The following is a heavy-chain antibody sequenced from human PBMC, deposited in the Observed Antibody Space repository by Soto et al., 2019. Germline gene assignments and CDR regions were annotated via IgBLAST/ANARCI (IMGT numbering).Heavy chain of an antibody. J-gene: IGHJ3*02. CDR3: ARDRAIMVRDHFHAFDI. Sequence: SETLSLTCTVSGGSISSYYWSWIRQPPGKGLEWIGYIYYSGSTNYNPSLKSRVTISVDTSKNQFSLKLSSVTAADTAVYYCARDRAIMVRDHFHAFDIWGQGTMVTFSS. CDR1: GGSISSYY. D-gene: IGHD3-10*01. V-gene: IGHV4-59*01. CDR2: IYYSGST.